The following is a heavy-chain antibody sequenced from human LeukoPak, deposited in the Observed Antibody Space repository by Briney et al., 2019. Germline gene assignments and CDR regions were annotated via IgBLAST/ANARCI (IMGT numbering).Heavy chain of an antibody. J-gene: IGHJ3*02. Sequence: GGSLRLSCAPSGFTFSSYEMNWVRQSPGKGLECVSYISSSGSTIYYADSVKGRFTISRDNAKNSLYLQMNSLRAEDTAVYYCARDLQLWLGAFDIWGQGTMVTVSS. D-gene: IGHD5-18*01. V-gene: IGHV3-48*03. CDR2: ISSSGSTI. CDR1: GFTFSSYE. CDR3: ARDLQLWLGAFDI.